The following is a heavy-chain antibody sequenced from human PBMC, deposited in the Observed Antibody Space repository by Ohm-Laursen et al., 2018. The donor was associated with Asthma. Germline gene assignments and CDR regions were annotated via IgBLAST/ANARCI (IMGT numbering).Heavy chain of an antibody. CDR2: ISTASSFI. CDR3: ARIGPEWELPGREYSLHH. D-gene: IGHD1-26*01. CDR1: RYTFSRDS. V-gene: IGHV3-21*01. J-gene: IGHJ1*01. Sequence: SLRLSCAASRYTFSRDSIHRVRQIPGKGLEWVASISTASSFIYYADSGSGRFTTSRDNARNSVYLQMNSLRAEDTALYYCARIGPEWELPGREYSLHHWGEGTLVTVSS.